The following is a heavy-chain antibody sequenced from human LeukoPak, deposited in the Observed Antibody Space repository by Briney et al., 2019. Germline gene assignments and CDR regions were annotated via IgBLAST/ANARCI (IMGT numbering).Heavy chain of an antibody. CDR2: IKQDGSEK. CDR3: ASGLGRAIYYGSGRADY. D-gene: IGHD3-10*01. Sequence: TGGSLRLSCAASGFTFSSYWMSWVRQAPGKGLEWVANIKQDGSEKYYVDSVKGRFTTTRVNPKNSLYLQMNNLRAEDTAVYYCASGLGRAIYYGSGRADYWGQGTLVTVSS. CDR1: GFTFSSYW. J-gene: IGHJ4*02. V-gene: IGHV3-7*01.